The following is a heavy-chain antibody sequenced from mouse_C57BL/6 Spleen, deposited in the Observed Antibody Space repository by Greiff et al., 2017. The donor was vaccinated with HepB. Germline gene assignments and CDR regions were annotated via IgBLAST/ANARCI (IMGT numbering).Heavy chain of an antibody. J-gene: IGHJ2*01. CDR3: AREGGQLDY. CDR1: GYSFTGYY. V-gene: IGHV1-42*01. Sequence: VHVKQSGPELVKPGASVKISCKASGYSFTGYYMNWVKQSPEKSLEWIGEINPSTGGTTYNQKFKAKATLTVDKSSSTAYMQLKSLTSEDSAVYYCAREGGQLDYWGQGTTLTVSS. CDR2: INPSTGGT. D-gene: IGHD3-2*01.